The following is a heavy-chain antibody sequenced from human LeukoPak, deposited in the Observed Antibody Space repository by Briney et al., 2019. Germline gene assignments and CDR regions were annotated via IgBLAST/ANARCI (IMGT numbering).Heavy chain of an antibody. J-gene: IGHJ1*01. Sequence: ASVKVSCKASGYTFTRYYMHWVRQAPGQGLEWMGRINPNSGGTNYAQKFQGRVTMTRDMSISTAYMELSRLRSDDMAVYYFARDGPLIWFWESLTLYWGQGLLVTVSS. CDR2: INPNSGGT. CDR3: ARDGPLIWFWESLTLY. CDR1: GYTFTRYY. V-gene: IGHV1-2*06. D-gene: IGHD3-10*01.